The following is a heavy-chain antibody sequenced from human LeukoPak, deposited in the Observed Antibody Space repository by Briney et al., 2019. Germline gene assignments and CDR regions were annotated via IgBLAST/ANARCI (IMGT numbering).Heavy chain of an antibody. J-gene: IGHJ4*02. Sequence: SETLSLTCAVSGGSISSSTNWWSWVRQPPGKGLEWIGEIYHSGGTNYNPSLKSRITISVDTSKNQFSLKLSSVTAADTAVYYCARGVVGYWGQGTLVTVSS. CDR3: ARGVVGY. CDR1: GGSISSSTNW. CDR2: IYHSGGT. D-gene: IGHD1-26*01. V-gene: IGHV4-4*02.